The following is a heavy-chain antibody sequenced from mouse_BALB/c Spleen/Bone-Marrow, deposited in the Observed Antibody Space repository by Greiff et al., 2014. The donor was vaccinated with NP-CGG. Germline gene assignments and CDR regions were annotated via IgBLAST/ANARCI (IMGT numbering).Heavy chain of an antibody. Sequence: VQLQQPGAELVKPGASVKLSCTASGFNIKDTYMHWVKQRPEQGLEWIGRIDPANGNTKYDPKFQGKATITADTSSNTAYLQLSSLTSEDTAVYYGARGLLQYYYAMDYWGQGSTVTVSS. V-gene: IGHV14-3*02. D-gene: IGHD2-3*01. CDR3: ARGLLQYYYAMDY. CDR1: GFNIKDTY. J-gene: IGHJ4*01. CDR2: IDPANGNT.